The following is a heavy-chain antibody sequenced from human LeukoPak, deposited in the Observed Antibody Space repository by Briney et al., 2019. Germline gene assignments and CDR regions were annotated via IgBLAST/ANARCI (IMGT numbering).Heavy chain of an antibody. CDR2: ISISGSTI. D-gene: IGHD3-22*01. J-gene: IGHJ4*02. Sequence: GGSLRLSCAASGFTFSSYEMNWVRQAPGKGLEWVSYISISGSTIYYADSVKGRFTISRDNAKNSLYLQMNSLRAEDTAVYYCASGEPYYDSSGYYSRPGWGQGTLVTVSS. CDR3: ASGEPYYDSSGYYSRPG. CDR1: GFTFSSYE. V-gene: IGHV3-48*03.